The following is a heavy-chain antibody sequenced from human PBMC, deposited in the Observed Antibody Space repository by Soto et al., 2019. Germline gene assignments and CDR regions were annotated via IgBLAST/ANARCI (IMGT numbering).Heavy chain of an antibody. D-gene: IGHD2-15*01. V-gene: IGHV1-18*01. Sequence: QVQLVQSGAEVKKPGASVKVSCKASGYTFTSYGISWVRQAPGQGLEWMGWISAYNGNTNYAQKLQGRVTMTTDTPPSPAYRGLGGLGSGDTAVFYWAGPRPAEYGRGGGGVHFDYWGQGTLVTVSS. CDR2: ISAYNGNT. CDR1: GYTFTSYG. J-gene: IGHJ4*02. CDR3: AGPRPAEYGRGGGGVHFDY.